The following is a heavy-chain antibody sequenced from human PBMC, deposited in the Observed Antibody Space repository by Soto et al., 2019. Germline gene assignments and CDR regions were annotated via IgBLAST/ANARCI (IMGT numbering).Heavy chain of an antibody. CDR1: GDSISSGGYY. V-gene: IGHV4-39*01. CDR2: IYYDGNT. CDR3: ASRLGYGYAMDV. J-gene: IGHJ6*01. D-gene: IGHD5-12*01. Sequence: QLQLQQSGPGLVKPSETLSLSCSVSGDSISSGGYYWVWIRQPPGKGLEWIGSIYYDGNTLYNASLKRPLTISQETAKNQFSLKLSSVTAADTAVYYCASRLGYGYAMDVW.